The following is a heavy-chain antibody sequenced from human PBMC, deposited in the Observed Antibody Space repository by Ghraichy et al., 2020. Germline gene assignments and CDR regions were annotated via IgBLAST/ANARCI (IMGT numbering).Heavy chain of an antibody. V-gene: IGHV4-39*01. J-gene: IGHJ4*02. CDR3: TVDTAMVHPNY. CDR2: IYYSGST. D-gene: IGHD5-18*01. CDR1: GGSISSSSYY. Sequence: SETLSLTCTVSGGSISSSSYYWGWIRQPPGKGLEWIGSIYYSGSTYYNPSLKSRVTISVDTSKNQFSLKLSSVTAADTAVYYCTVDTAMVHPNYWGQGTLVTVSS.